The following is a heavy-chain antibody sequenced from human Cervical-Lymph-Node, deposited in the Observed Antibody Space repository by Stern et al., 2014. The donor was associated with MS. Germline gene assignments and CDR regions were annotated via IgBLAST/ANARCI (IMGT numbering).Heavy chain of an antibody. D-gene: IGHD3-3*01. CDR1: GYFFTSYG. J-gene: IGHJ6*02. Sequence: QVQLGQSGAEVKKPGASVKVSCKASGYFFTSYGISWVRQAPGQGLEWMGWISADNGDTNYAQNVQGRVTMTTDTSTNTAYMELSSLRSDDTALYYCARDSLIRTFGLEEGMDVWGQGTTVTVSS. CDR2: ISADNGDT. CDR3: ARDSLIRTFGLEEGMDV. V-gene: IGHV1-18*01.